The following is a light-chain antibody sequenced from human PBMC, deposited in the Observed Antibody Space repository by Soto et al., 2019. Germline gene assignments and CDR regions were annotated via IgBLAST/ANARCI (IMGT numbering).Light chain of an antibody. Sequence: QSVLTQPASVSGSPGQSITISCTGTSXDVGGYDYVSWYQHHPGKAPKLMIYKVSNRPSGVSNRFSGSKSGNTDSLTISGVQAEDEADYYCSSYTSSTARVFGTGTKVTVL. V-gene: IGLV2-14*01. CDR1: SXDVGGYDY. CDR3: SSYTSSTARV. J-gene: IGLJ1*01. CDR2: KVS.